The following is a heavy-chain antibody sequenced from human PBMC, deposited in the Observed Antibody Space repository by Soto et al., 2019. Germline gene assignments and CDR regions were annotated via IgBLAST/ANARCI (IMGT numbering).Heavy chain of an antibody. CDR1: GGSISSSSYY. CDR2: IYYSGST. D-gene: IGHD2-15*01. J-gene: IGHJ4*02. V-gene: IGHV4-39*01. Sequence: QLQLQESGPGLVKPSETLSLTCTVSGGSISSSSYYWGWIRQPPGKGLERIGSIYYSGSTYYNPSLKSRLTISVDTSKNQFSLKLSSVTAADTAVYYCASHTPAISISDHWGQGTLVTVSS. CDR3: ASHTPAISISDH.